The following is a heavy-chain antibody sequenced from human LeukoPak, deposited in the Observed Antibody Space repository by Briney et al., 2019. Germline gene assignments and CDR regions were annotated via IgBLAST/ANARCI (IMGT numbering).Heavy chain of an antibody. D-gene: IGHD3-10*01. CDR3: AKDKAIYYGSRGPFDY. Sequence: GGSLRLSCAASGFTFSSYGMHWVRQAPGKGLEWVAFIRYDGSNKYYADSVKGRFTISRDNSKNTLYLQMNSLRAEDTAVYYCAKDKAIYYGSRGPFDYWGQGTLVTVSS. CDR1: GFTFSSYG. V-gene: IGHV3-30*02. CDR2: IRYDGSNK. J-gene: IGHJ4*02.